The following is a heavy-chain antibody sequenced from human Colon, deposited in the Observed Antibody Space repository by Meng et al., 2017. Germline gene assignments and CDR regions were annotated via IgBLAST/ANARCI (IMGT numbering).Heavy chain of an antibody. CDR3: AKDQDFGGTPDS. Sequence: VQLVQSGPEAKKAGASVKISCKASGYAFSTHSIHWVRQAPGQRLEWMGWINPGNGDTKSSHKFQGRLTITRDTSASTAYMELSSLRSEDTAVYYCAKDQDFGGTPDSWGQGTLVTVSS. D-gene: IGHD4-23*01. V-gene: IGHV1-3*01. CDR1: GYAFSTHS. CDR2: INPGNGDT. J-gene: IGHJ4*02.